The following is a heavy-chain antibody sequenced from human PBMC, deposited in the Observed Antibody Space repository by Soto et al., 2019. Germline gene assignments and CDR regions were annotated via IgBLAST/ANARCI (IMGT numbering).Heavy chain of an antibody. V-gene: IGHV4-30-2*01. Sequence: SETMYLTFTVSRGSINRGRYSWTWIRQPPGAGLEGIGHMYHTGTTYYNPSLKSRATMSVDTSKNQFSLKLSSVTAADTAIYYCAKGINYYDSSGDSWFDPWGQGTLVTVSS. CDR1: RGSINRGRYS. D-gene: IGHD3-22*01. J-gene: IGHJ5*02. CDR2: MYHTGTT. CDR3: AKGINYYDSSGDSWFDP.